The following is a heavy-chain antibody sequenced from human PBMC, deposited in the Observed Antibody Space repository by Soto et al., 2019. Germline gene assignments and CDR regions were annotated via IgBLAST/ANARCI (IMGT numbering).Heavy chain of an antibody. J-gene: IGHJ4*02. CDR3: ARDEGEDYGDFFRL. Sequence: QVQLVQSGAELKKPGASVKVSCKTSGYTFTDYDINWVRLAPGLGLEWLGWMNTNSGTRGHAQKFQGRINMTRAASINTAYLELSGLTSEDAAIYFGARDEGEDYGDFFRLWGQGTLVAVSS. CDR2: MNTNSGTR. V-gene: IGHV1-8*02. CDR1: GYTFTDYD. D-gene: IGHD4-17*01.